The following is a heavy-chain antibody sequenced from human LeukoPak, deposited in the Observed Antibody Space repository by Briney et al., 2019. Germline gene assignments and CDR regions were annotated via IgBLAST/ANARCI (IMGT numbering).Heavy chain of an antibody. CDR3: AREGYYYGSGSYWVEYYYYYMGV. D-gene: IGHD3-10*01. V-gene: IGHV4-4*07. Sequence: PSETLSLTCTVSGGSISSYYWSWIRQPAGKGLEWIGRIYTSGSTNYNPSLKSRVTMSVDTSKNQFSLKLSSVTAADTAVYYCAREGYYYGSGSYWVEYYYYYMGVWGKGTTVTVSS. CDR2: IYTSGST. J-gene: IGHJ6*03. CDR1: GGSISSYY.